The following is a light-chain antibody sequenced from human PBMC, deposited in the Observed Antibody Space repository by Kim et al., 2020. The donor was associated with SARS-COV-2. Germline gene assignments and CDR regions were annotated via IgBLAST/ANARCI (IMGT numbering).Light chain of an antibody. V-gene: IGLV3-1*01. CDR1: KLGDKY. J-gene: IGLJ2*01. CDR2: RDS. CDR3: QTWASSGV. Sequence: SYELTQPPSVSVSPGQTASITCSGDKLGDKYTCWFQQKPGQSPVLVIYRDSRRPSGIPERFSGSNSGNTATLTISGTQAMDEADYYFQTWASSGVFGGGT.